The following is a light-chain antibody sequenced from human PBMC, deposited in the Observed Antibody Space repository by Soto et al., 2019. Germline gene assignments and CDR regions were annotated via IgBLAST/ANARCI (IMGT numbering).Light chain of an antibody. CDR3: QQYGSSPRT. CDR1: QSVSSSY. V-gene: IGKV3-20*01. J-gene: IGKJ4*01. CDR2: GTS. Sequence: EIVLTQSPGTLSLSPGERATLSCRASQSVSSSYLAWYQQKPGQAPRLLIYGTSNRATGIPDRFSGSGSGTDFTLTISRLEPEDFGVYYCQQYGSSPRTVGGGTKVAMK.